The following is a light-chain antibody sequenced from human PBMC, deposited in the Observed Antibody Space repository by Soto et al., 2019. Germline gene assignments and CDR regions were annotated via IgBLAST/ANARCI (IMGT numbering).Light chain of an antibody. CDR1: QGISSY. CDR2: GTF. CDR3: QQLNSYPYT. J-gene: IGKJ2*01. V-gene: IGKV1-9*01. Sequence: IQLTQSPSSLSASVGDRVTLTCRASQGISSYLVWYQQQPGNAPKLLIYGTFTLASGVPPRFGGSGSGTNFTLTISSLQPEDFATYYCQQLNSYPYTFGQGTKLEI.